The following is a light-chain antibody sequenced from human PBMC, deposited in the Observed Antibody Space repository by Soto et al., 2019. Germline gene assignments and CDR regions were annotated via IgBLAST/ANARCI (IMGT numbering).Light chain of an antibody. J-gene: IGKJ4*01. CDR2: GAS. Sequence: EILLTQSPGTLSLSPGERATLSCRASQSVSSSYLAWYQQKPGQAPRLLIYGASSRATGIPDRFSGSVSGTDFTLTISSLEPEDFAVYYCQQYGSSPLTFGGGTKVEIK. CDR1: QSVSSSY. CDR3: QQYGSSPLT. V-gene: IGKV3-20*01.